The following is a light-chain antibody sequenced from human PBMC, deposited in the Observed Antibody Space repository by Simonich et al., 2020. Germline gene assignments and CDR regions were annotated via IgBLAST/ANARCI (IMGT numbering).Light chain of an antibody. CDR1: QSVLYSSNTKNY. Sequence: DIVMTQSPDSLAVSLGERAIINCKSSQSVLYSSNTKNYLAWYQQKPGQPPKLLIYWESTRESGVPDRFSGSGSGTDFTLTISSLQAEDVAVYYCQQYYSTPRTFGQGTKVEIK. CDR2: WES. J-gene: IGKJ1*01. V-gene: IGKV4-1*01. CDR3: QQYYSTPRT.